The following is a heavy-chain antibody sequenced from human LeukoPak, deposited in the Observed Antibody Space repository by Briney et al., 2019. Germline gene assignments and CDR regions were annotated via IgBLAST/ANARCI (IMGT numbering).Heavy chain of an antibody. Sequence: ASVKVSCKASGYTFTSYDINWVRQAPGQGLEWMGWINPKSGGTNYAQKFQGRVTMTRDTSISTAYMELSRLRSDDSAVYYCARNLWFGESSDAFDIWGQGTMVTVSS. CDR1: GYTFTSYD. CDR3: ARNLWFGESSDAFDI. CDR2: INPKSGGT. V-gene: IGHV1-2*02. J-gene: IGHJ3*02. D-gene: IGHD3-10*01.